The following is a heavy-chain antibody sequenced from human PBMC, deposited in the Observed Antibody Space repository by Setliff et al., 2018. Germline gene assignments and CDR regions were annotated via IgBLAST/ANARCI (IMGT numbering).Heavy chain of an antibody. D-gene: IGHD3-3*01. Sequence: ASVKVSCKASGYTFTSYDINWVRQATGQGLEWMGWMNPNSGNTGYAQKFQGRVTMTRNTSISTAYMELSSPRSEDTAVYYCARDVPFWSGYYTGYYYYYGMDVLGQGTTVTVSS. J-gene: IGHJ6*02. CDR2: MNPNSGNT. V-gene: IGHV1-8*02. CDR1: GYTFTSYD. CDR3: ARDVPFWSGYYTGYYYYYGMDV.